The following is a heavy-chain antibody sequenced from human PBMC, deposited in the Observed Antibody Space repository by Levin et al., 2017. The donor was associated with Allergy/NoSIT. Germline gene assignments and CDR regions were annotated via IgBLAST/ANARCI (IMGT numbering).Heavy chain of an antibody. CDR2: IKNDGTTT. J-gene: IGHJ5*02. CDR3: TRSDWFDP. CDR1: GFTFSSPW. V-gene: IGHV3-74*01. Sequence: GESLKISCAGSGFTFSSPWMNWVRQAPGKGLVWVSRIKNDGTTTYYADSVKGRLTISRDNAKNMLYLQMNSLRVEDTAVYYCTRSDWFDPWGQGTLVIVSS.